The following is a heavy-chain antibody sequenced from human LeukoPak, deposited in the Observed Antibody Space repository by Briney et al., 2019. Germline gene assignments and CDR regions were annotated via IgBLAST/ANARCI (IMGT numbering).Heavy chain of an antibody. J-gene: IGHJ4*02. CDR1: GYTLTDCT. V-gene: IGHV7-4-1*02. D-gene: IGHD3-16*01. CDR2: INTNTGNP. CDR3: ARGGPSDY. Sequence: GASVKVSCKASGYTLTDCTVNWVRQAPGQGLEWMGWINTNTGNPTYAQGFTGRFVFSLDTSVSTAYLQISSLKAEDTAVYYCARGGPSDYWGQGTLVTVSS.